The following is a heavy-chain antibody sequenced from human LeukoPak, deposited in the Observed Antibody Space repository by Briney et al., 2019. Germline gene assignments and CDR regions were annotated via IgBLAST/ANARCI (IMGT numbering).Heavy chain of an antibody. CDR2: VSSSSYI. J-gene: IGHJ4*02. V-gene: IGHV3-21*01. CDR1: GFTFSSYS. D-gene: IGHD3-22*01. CDR3: ARDRDTYYYDSSGYYYFDY. Sequence: GGSLRLSCAASGFTFSSYSMNWVRQAPGKGLEWVSSVSSSSYIYYADSVKGRFTISRDNAKKSLYLQMNSLRAEDTAVYYCARDRDTYYYDSSGYYYFDYWGQGTLVTVSS.